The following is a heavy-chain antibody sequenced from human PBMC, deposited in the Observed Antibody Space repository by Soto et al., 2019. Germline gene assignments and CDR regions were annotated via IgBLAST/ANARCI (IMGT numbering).Heavy chain of an antibody. CDR1: GGSIRSYY. Sequence: PETLSLPCTVSGGSIRSYYWSWIRQPPGKGLEWIGYIYYSGSTNYNPSLKSRVTISVDTSKNQFSLKLSSVTAADTAVYYCARLGHVYYYDSSGYREYFQHWGQGTLVTIS. D-gene: IGHD3-22*01. J-gene: IGHJ1*01. V-gene: IGHV4-59*01. CDR2: IYYSGST. CDR3: ARLGHVYYYDSSGYREYFQH.